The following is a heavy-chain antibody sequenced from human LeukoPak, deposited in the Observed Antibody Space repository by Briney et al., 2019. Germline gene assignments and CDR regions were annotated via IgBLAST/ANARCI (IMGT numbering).Heavy chain of an antibody. D-gene: IGHD1-1*01. J-gene: IGHJ4*02. CDR3: TRVTWNDGKFDY. V-gene: IGHV4-59*01. Sequence: SETLSLTCTVSGGSISSYYWNWIRQPPGKGLEWIGHIYYTGRINYNPSLKSRVTISVDKSKNNFSLKLSSVTAADTAVCFCTRVTWNDGKFDYWGQGALVTVSS. CDR2: IYYTGRI. CDR1: GGSISSYY.